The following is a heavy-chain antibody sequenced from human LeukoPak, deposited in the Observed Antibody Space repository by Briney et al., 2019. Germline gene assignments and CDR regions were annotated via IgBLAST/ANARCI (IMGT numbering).Heavy chain of an antibody. J-gene: IGHJ3*02. CDR3: AKDDYSSGWWGDAFDI. Sequence: PGGSLRLSCAASGFTFSSYAMSWVRQAPGKGLEGVSAISGSGGSTYYADSVKGRFTISRDNSKNTLYLQMNSLRAEDTAVYYCAKDDYSSGWWGDAFDIWGQGTMVTVSS. CDR2: ISGSGGST. CDR1: GFTFSSYA. V-gene: IGHV3-23*01. D-gene: IGHD6-19*01.